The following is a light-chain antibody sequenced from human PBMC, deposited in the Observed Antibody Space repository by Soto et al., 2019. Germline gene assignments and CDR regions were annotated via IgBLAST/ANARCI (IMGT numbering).Light chain of an antibody. CDR2: GNT. J-gene: IGLJ3*02. CDR3: QSYDSSLSGWV. Sequence: QSVLTQPPSVSGAPGQRVTISCIGSSSNIGAGYDVHWYQQLPGTAPKLLISGNTNRPSGVPDRFSGSKSGTSASLASTGLQAEDEADSYCQSYDSSLSGWVFGGGTKVTVL. CDR1: SSNIGAGYD. V-gene: IGLV1-40*01.